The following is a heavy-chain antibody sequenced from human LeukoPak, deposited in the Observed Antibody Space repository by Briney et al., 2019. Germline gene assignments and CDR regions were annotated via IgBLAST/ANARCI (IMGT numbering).Heavy chain of an antibody. Sequence: SETLSLTCTVSGGSISSGSYYWSWIRQPAGKGLEWIGRIYTSGSTNYNPPLKSRATISVDTSKNQFSLKLSSVTAADTAVYYCASGSYLFDYWGQGTLVTVSS. D-gene: IGHD1-26*01. CDR3: ASGSYLFDY. CDR1: GGSISSGSYY. CDR2: IYTSGST. J-gene: IGHJ4*02. V-gene: IGHV4-61*02.